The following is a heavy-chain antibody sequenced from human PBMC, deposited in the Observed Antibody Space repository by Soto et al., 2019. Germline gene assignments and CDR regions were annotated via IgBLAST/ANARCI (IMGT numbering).Heavy chain of an antibody. CDR2: ISYDGSNK. D-gene: IGHD3-10*01. Sequence: GGSLRLSCAASGFTFSSYAMHWVRQAPGKGLEWVAVISYDGSNKYYADSVKGRFTISRDNSKNTLYLQMNSLRAEDTAVYYCAKDPHYYGSGSLGSLWGQGTLVTVSS. V-gene: IGHV3-30-3*01. CDR3: AKDPHYYGSGSLGSL. J-gene: IGHJ4*02. CDR1: GFTFSSYA.